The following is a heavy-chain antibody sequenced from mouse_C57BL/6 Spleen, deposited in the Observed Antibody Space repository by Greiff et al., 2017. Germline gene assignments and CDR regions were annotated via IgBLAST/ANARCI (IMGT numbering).Heavy chain of an antibody. CDR1: GFTFSDYG. CDR2: ISSGSSTI. CDR3: ASSYYDGSSPWAMDY. V-gene: IGHV5-17*01. J-gene: IGHJ4*01. Sequence: EVHLVESGGGLVKRGGSLKLSCAASGFTFSDYGMHWVRQAPEKGLEWVAYISSGSSTIYYADTVKGRFTISRDNAKNTLFLQMTSLRSEDTAMYYCASSYYDGSSPWAMDYWGQGTSVTVSS. D-gene: IGHD1-1*01.